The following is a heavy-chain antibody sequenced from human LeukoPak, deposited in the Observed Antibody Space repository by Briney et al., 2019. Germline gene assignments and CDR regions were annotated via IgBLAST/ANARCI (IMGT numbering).Heavy chain of an antibody. CDR3: ARRQGDSSGYYYRPFDF. D-gene: IGHD3-22*01. Sequence: WETLSLTCTVSGGSISSSSYYWGWIRQPPGKGLEWIGSIYYSGSTYYNPSLKSRVTISVDTSKNQFSLKLSSVTAADTAVYYCARRQGDSSGYYYRPFDFWRQGTLITVSS. J-gene: IGHJ4*02. CDR2: IYYSGST. CDR1: GGSISSSSYY. V-gene: IGHV4-39*01.